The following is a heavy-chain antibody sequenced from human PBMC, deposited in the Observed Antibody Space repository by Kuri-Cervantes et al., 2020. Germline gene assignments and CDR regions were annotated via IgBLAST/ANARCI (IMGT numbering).Heavy chain of an antibody. CDR1: GGSISSYY. V-gene: IGHV4-59*12. CDR3: ARGDYYGSLDV. J-gene: IGHJ6*04. D-gene: IGHD3-10*01. CDR2: IYYSGST. Sequence: SETLSLTCTVSGGSISSYYWSWIRQPPGKGLEWIGYIYYSGSTNYNPSLKSRVTISVDTSKNQFSLKLNSVTVADTAVYYCARGDYYGSLDVWGKGTTVTVSS.